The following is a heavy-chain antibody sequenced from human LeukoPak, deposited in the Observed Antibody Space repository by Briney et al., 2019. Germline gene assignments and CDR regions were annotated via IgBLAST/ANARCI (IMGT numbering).Heavy chain of an antibody. D-gene: IGHD3-22*01. V-gene: IGHV3-23*01. CDR1: GFTFSSYA. Sequence: GGSLRLSCAASGFTFSSYAMSWVRQAPGKGLEWVSATRGGGSGTHYADSVKGRFTISRDSSNNTLPLQMNSLRAEDTAVYFCAKDPGLDAFDIWGQGTMVTVSS. CDR2: TRGGGSGT. J-gene: IGHJ3*02. CDR3: AKDPGLDAFDI.